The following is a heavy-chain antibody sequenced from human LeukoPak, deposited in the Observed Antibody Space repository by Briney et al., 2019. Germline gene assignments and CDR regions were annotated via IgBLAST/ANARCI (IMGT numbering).Heavy chain of an antibody. CDR3: ATELAVAGTGYYFDY. D-gene: IGHD6-19*01. J-gene: IGHJ4*02. CDR2: LDPEDGET. Sequence: ASVKVSCKVSGYTLTELSMHWVRQAPGKGLEWMGGLDPEDGETIYAQKFRGRVTMTEDTSTDTAYMELSSLRSEDTAVYYCATELAVAGTGYYFDYWGQGTLVTVSS. CDR1: GYTLTELS. V-gene: IGHV1-24*01.